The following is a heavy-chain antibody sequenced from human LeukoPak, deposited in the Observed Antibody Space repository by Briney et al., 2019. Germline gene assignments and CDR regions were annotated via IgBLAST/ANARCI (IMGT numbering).Heavy chain of an antibody. CDR3: ARTRGYYDSSGYYFPYYFDY. Sequence: ASVKVSCKASGGTFSSYAISWVRQAPGQGLEWMGGIIPIFGTANYAQKFQGRVTITADESTSTAYMELSSLRSEDTAVYYCARTRGYYDSSGYYFPYYFDYWGQGTLVTVSS. V-gene: IGHV1-69*13. J-gene: IGHJ4*02. D-gene: IGHD3-22*01. CDR2: IIPIFGTA. CDR1: GGTFSSYA.